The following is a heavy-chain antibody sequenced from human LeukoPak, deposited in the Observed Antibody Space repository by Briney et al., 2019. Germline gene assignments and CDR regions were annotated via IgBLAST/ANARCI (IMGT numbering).Heavy chain of an antibody. J-gene: IGHJ6*03. V-gene: IGHV3-23*01. CDR2: INNSGRST. D-gene: IGHD3-3*01. Sequence: GGSLRLSCVASGFTFSSHAMGWVRQAPGKGLEWVSTINNSGRSTYHAVKGRFTISRDNSKNTVYLRMNSLSAEDTAVYYCAKWARISIFGVVTDYYYHYMDVWGKGTTVTVSS. CDR3: AKWARISIFGVVTDYYYHYMDV. CDR1: GFTFSSHA.